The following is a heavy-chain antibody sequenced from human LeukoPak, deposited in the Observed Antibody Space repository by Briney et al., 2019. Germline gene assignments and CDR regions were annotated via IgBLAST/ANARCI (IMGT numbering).Heavy chain of an antibody. CDR2: IRYDGSNK. V-gene: IGHV3-30*02. Sequence: PGGSLRLSCAASGFTFSSYGMHWVRQAPGKGLEWVAFIRYDGSNKYYADSVKGRFTISRDNSKNTLYLQMNSLRAEDTALYYCAKDVGRNYYYGMDVWGQGTTVTVSS. CDR1: GFTFSSYG. J-gene: IGHJ6*02. CDR3: AKDVGRNYYYGMDV.